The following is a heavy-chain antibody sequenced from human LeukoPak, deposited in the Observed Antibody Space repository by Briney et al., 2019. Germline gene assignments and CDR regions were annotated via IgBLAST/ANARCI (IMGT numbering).Heavy chain of an antibody. D-gene: IGHD6-6*01. CDR3: ARRGSSSSRFNY. CDR1: GGSFSGYY. J-gene: IGHJ4*02. CDR2: INHSGST. Sequence: PSETLSLTCAVYGGSFSGYYWSWIRQPPGKGLEWIGEINHSGSTNYNPSLKSRVTISVDTSKNQFSLKLSSVTAADTAVYYCARRGSSSSRFNYWGQGTLVTVSS. V-gene: IGHV4-34*01.